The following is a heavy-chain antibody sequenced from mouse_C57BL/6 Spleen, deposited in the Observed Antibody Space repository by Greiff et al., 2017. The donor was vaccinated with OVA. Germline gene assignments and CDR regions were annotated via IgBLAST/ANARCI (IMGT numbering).Heavy chain of an antibody. V-gene: IGHV5-4*01. J-gene: IGHJ1*03. CDR3: ADGYYWYFDV. Sequence: VQLKESGGGLVKPGGSLKLSCAASGFTFSSYAMSWVRQTPEKRLEWVATISDGGSYTYYPDNVKGRFTISRDNAKNNLYLQMSHLKSDDTAMYYCADGYYWYFDVWGTGTTVTVSS. CDR2: ISDGGSYT. D-gene: IGHD2-3*01. CDR1: GFTFSSYA.